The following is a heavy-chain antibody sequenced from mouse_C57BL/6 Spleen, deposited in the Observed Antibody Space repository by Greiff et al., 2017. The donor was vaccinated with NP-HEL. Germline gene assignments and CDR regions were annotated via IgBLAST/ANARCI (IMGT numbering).Heavy chain of an antibody. D-gene: IGHD2-2*01. J-gene: IGHJ3*01. CDR3: ARWSYYGYGWFAY. CDR2: INPNNGGT. V-gene: IGHV1-26*01. CDR1: GYTFTDYY. Sequence: VQLQQSGPELVKPGASVKISCKASGYTFTDYYMNWVKQSHGKSLEWIGDINPNNGGTSYNQKFKGKTTLTVDKSSSTAYMELRSLTSEDSAVYYCARWSYYGYGWFAYWGQGTLVTVSA.